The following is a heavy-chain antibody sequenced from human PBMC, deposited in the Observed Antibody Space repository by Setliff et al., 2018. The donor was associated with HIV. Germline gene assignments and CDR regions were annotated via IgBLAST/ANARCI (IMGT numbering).Heavy chain of an antibody. CDR2: IYTSGST. J-gene: IGHJ4*01. D-gene: IGHD6-19*01. CDR1: GDSINSGNYY. V-gene: IGHV4-4*09. Sequence: PSETLSLTCTVSGDSINSGNYYWSWIRQHPGKGLEWIGYIYTSGSTNYNPSLKSRVTISVDTSKNQFSLKLSSVTAADTAVYYCARNQGDSSGWYAGDYWGHGTLVTVSS. CDR3: ARNQGDSSGWYAGDY.